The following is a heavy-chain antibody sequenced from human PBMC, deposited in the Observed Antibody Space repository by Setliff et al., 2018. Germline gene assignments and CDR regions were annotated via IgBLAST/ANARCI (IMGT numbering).Heavy chain of an antibody. J-gene: IGHJ4*02. CDR3: ARTGTYRYFDS. D-gene: IGHD1-1*01. CDR1: GDSISSGSHY. Sequence: SETLSLTCTFSGDSISSGSHYWGWIRQPPGKGLEWIGRIHYRGTTYSNVSLASRLTISVDTSKNQFSLKLTSVTAADTAVYYCARTGTYRYFDSWGQGTRVTVSS. CDR2: IHYRGTT. V-gene: IGHV4-39*01.